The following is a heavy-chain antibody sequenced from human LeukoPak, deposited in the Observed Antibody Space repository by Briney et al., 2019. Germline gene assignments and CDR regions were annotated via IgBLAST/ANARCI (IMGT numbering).Heavy chain of an antibody. CDR2: IKHSGSS. D-gene: IGHD4-23*01. V-gene: IGHV4-34*01. CDR3: AREMGAYGGNSFDS. Sequence: SETLSLTCAVYGGSFSGYYWSWIRQPPGKGLEWIGQIKHSGSSDYNPSLKGRVTISVDTSKNQFSLRLTSVTAADTAVYYCAREMGAYGGNSFDSWGQGTLVTVSS. J-gene: IGHJ4*02. CDR1: GGSFSGYY.